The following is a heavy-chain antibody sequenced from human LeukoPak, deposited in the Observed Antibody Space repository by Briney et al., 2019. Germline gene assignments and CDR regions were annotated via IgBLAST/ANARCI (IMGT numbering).Heavy chain of an antibody. D-gene: IGHD3-22*01. V-gene: IGHV4-59*01. Sequence: SETLSLTCTVSGGSISSYYWSWIRQPPGKGLEWIGYIYYSGSTNYNPSLKSRVTISVDTSKNQFSLKLSSVTAADTAVYYCASSDSSGYLHAFDIWGQGTMVTVSS. CDR1: GGSISSYY. CDR2: IYYSGST. J-gene: IGHJ3*02. CDR3: ASSDSSGYLHAFDI.